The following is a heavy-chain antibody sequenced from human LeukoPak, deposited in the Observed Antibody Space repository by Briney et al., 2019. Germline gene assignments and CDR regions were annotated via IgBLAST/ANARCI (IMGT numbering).Heavy chain of an antibody. CDR2: ISGSGGST. CDR1: GFTFSSYA. V-gene: IGHV3-23*01. D-gene: IGHD6-19*01. J-gene: IGHJ6*03. Sequence: GGSLRLSCAASGFTFSSYAMSWVRQAPGKGLEWVSAISGSGGSTYYADSVKGRFTISRDNSKNTLYLQMNSLRAEDTAVYYCAKEGRIAVAGNYYYYYMDVWGKGTTVTVSS. CDR3: AKEGRIAVAGNYYYYYMDV.